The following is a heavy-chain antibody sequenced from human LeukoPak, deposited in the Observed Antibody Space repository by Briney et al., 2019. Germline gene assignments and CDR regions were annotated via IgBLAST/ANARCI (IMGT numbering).Heavy chain of an antibody. Sequence: PGGSLRLSCAASGFTFSDYYMSWIRQAPGKGLEWVSYISSSGSTIYYADSVKGRFTISRDNAKNSLYLQMNSLRAEDTAVYYCAKDLDSSVVAPQYDMDVWGKGTTVIV. V-gene: IGHV3-11*01. CDR3: AKDLDSSVVAPQYDMDV. D-gene: IGHD3-22*01. J-gene: IGHJ6*03. CDR2: ISSSGSTI. CDR1: GFTFSDYY.